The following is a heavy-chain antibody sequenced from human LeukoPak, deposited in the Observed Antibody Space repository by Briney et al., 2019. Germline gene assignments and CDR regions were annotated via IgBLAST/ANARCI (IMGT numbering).Heavy chain of an antibody. V-gene: IGHV5-51*01. Sequence: GESLQISCKGSGTSFTNYWIAWVRQMPGKGLECMGIIYDGDTRYSSSFQVRVAISADKSISTAYQQWSSLNASDTAIYYCARLGLSHSAGIDYWGQGTLVTGSS. D-gene: IGHD3-3*02. CDR2: IYDGDT. J-gene: IGHJ4*02. CDR1: GTSFTNYW. CDR3: ARLGLSHSAGIDY.